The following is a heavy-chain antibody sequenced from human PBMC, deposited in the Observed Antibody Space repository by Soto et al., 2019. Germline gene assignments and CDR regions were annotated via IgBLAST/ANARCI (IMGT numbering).Heavy chain of an antibody. CDR2: MNPNSGNT. D-gene: IGHD3-3*01. V-gene: IGHV1-8*01. J-gene: IGHJ4*02. Sequence: GASVKVSCKASGYTFTSYDINWVRQATGQGLEWMGWMNPNSGNTGYAQKFQGRVTMTRNTSISTAYMELSSLRSEDTAVYYCARGPHYDFWSGYYMGLDCWGQGTLVTVS. CDR3: ARGPHYDFWSGYYMGLDC. CDR1: GYTFTSYD.